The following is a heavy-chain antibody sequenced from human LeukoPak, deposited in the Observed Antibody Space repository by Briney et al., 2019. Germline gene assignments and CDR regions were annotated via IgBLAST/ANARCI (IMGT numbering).Heavy chain of an antibody. CDR3: ARDGTGHFDY. Sequence: PGGSLRLSCAASGFTFSSYSMNWVRQAPGKGREWVSHITRSSSTIYYADSVKGRFTISRDNAKNSLYLQMDSLRAEDTAVFYCARDGTGHFDYWGQGTLVTVSS. J-gene: IGHJ4*02. CDR2: ITRSSSTI. CDR1: GFTFSSYS. V-gene: IGHV3-48*01.